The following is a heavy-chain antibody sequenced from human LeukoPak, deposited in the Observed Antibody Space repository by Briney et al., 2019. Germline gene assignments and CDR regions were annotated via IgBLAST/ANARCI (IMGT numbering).Heavy chain of an antibody. Sequence: SETLSLTCTVSGGSISGYYWSWIRQPAGKGLECIGRLYTTGSTNYNPSLKSRVTMSVDTSKNHLSLKLSSVTAADTAVYYCARDIAVAGTGTFDIWGQGILVTVSS. CDR1: GGSISGYY. V-gene: IGHV4-4*07. CDR2: LYTTGST. D-gene: IGHD6-19*01. CDR3: ARDIAVAGTGTFDI. J-gene: IGHJ3*02.